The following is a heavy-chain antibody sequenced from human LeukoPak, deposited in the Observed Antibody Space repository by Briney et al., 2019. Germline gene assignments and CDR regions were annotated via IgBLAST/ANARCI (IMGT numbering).Heavy chain of an antibody. J-gene: IGHJ6*02. CDR1: GDSINSYS. CDR2: IYATGST. CDR3: ARQSIATVRGVRYHYGMDV. Sequence: SETLSLTCIVSGDSINSYSWNWIRQPAGKGLEWIGRIYATGSTNYNPSLQGRVTLSIDTSKRQFSMKLSSVTAADTAVYYCARQSIATVRGVRYHYGMDVWGQGTTVTVSS. D-gene: IGHD3-10*01. V-gene: IGHV4-4*07.